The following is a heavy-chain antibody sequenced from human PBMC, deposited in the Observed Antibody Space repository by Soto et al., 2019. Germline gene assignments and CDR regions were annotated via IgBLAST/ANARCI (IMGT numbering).Heavy chain of an antibody. V-gene: IGHV3-23*01. J-gene: IGHJ6*02. Sequence: GGSLSLSCAASGFTFSSYAMSWVRQAPGKGLEWVSAISGSGGSTYYADSVKGRFTISRDNSKNTLYLQMNSLRAEDTAVYYCANTLPGVTAMVKYYYYGMDVWGQGTTVTVSS. CDR2: ISGSGGST. CDR3: ANTLPGVTAMVKYYYYGMDV. CDR1: GFTFSSYA. D-gene: IGHD5-18*01.